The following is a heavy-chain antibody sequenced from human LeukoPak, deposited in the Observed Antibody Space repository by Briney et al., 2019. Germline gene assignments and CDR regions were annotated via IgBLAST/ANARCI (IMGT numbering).Heavy chain of an antibody. CDR1: GGSISSSSYY. CDR2: IYYSGST. Sequence: PSETLSLTCTVSGGSISSSSYYWGWIRQPPGKGLEWIGSIYYSGSTYYNPSLKSRVTISVDTSKNQFSLKLSSVTAADTAVYYCARHGWGIRGAFDIWGQGTMVTVSS. J-gene: IGHJ3*02. V-gene: IGHV4-39*01. D-gene: IGHD7-27*01. CDR3: ARHGWGIRGAFDI.